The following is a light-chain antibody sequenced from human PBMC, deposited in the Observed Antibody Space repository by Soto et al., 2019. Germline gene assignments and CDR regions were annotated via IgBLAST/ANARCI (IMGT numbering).Light chain of an antibody. Sequence: DIQMTQSPSSLSASVGDRVTITCRASQGIDNYLAWYQQRPGKDPKLLISGASTLQSGVPSRFIGSGSGTDFTLTISRLQPEDVATYYCQRYDTTPLTFGGGTKVEIK. CDR1: QGIDNY. V-gene: IGKV1-27*01. CDR2: GAS. J-gene: IGKJ4*01. CDR3: QRYDTTPLT.